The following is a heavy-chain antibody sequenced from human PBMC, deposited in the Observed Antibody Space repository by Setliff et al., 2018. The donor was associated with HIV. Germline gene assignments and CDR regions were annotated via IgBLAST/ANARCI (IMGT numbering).Heavy chain of an antibody. CDR2: IYYSGST. V-gene: IGHV4-30-4*08. J-gene: IGHJ4*02. D-gene: IGHD5-18*01. CDR1: GGSISSGDYY. CDR3: AVGRYSYGLYYFDY. Sequence: SETLSLTCTVSGGSISSGDYYWSWIRQPPGEGLEWIGYIYYSGSTYYNPSLKSRVTISVDTSKNQFSLKLSSVTAADTAVYYCAVGRYSYGLYYFDYWGQGTLVTSPQ.